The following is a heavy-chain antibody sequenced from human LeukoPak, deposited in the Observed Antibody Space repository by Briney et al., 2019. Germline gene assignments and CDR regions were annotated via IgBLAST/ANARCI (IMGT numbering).Heavy chain of an antibody. CDR2: TYYRSKWYN. D-gene: IGHD6-13*01. V-gene: IGHV6-1*01. CDR3: ASSSSHYYYGMDV. CDR1: GDSVSSNSAA. J-gene: IGHJ6*04. Sequence: PSQTLSLTCAISGDSVSSNSAAWNRIRQSPSRGLEWLGRTYYRSKWYNDYAVFVKSRITINPDTSKNQFSLQLNSVTPEDTAVYYCASSSSHYYYGMDVWGKGTTVTVSS.